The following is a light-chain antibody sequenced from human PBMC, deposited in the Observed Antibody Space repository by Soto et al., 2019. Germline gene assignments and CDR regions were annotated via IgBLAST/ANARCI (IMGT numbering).Light chain of an antibody. J-gene: IGKJ1*01. CDR1: QSVSSN. CDR2: GAS. CDR3: QQYGSSRT. Sequence: EMVMTQSPATLSVSPGERATLSCRASQSVSSNLAWYQQKPGQAPRLLIYGASTRATGIPDRFSGSGSGTDFTLTISRLEPEDFAVYYCQQYGSSRTFGQGTKVDTK. V-gene: IGKV3-20*01.